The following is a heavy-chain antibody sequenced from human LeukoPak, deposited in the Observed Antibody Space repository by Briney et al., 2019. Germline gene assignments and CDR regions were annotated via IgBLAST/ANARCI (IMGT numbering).Heavy chain of an antibody. J-gene: IGHJ4*02. Sequence: GGSLRLSCAASGFTFSSYWMSWVRQAPGKGLEWVANIKQDGSEKYYVDSVKGRFTISRDNAKNTLYLEMNSLSPDDTAVYYCARGVEPLAANTLAYWGQGTLVTVSS. CDR2: IKQDGSEK. V-gene: IGHV3-7*03. CDR3: ARGVEPLAANTLAY. CDR1: GFTFSSYW. D-gene: IGHD1-14*01.